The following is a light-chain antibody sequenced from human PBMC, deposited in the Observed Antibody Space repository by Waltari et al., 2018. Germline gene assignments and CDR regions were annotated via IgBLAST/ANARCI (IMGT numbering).Light chain of an antibody. CDR3: ALYMGSGIWV. Sequence: QPVVTQAPSLSVSPGGTVTPACALSSGSLSTTSSATWYQQTPGQAPRTLVYKANARSSGVPDRFSGSILGNTAALTITGAQADDESDYYCALYMGSGIWVFGGGTRLTVL. CDR2: KAN. CDR1: SGSLSTTSS. J-gene: IGLJ3*02. V-gene: IGLV8-61*01.